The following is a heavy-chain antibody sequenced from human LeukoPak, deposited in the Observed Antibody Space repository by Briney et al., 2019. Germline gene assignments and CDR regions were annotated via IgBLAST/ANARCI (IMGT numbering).Heavy chain of an antibody. CDR2: ISSGGHI. J-gene: IGHJ4*02. CDR3: ARDQDGGKYCYESSGYSH. CDR1: GFTFSSYG. D-gene: IGHD3-22*01. Sequence: NPGESLRLSCAASGFTFSSYGLNWDRQAPGKGLEWVSTISSGGHINYEDSVKGRFTISRDNAKNSLYLQMNSLRAEDTAVYYCARDQDGGKYCYESSGYSHWGQGILVTVSS. V-gene: IGHV3-21*01.